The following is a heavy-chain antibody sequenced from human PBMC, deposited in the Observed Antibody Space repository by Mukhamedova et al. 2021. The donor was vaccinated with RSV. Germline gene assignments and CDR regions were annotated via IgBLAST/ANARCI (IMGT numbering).Heavy chain of an antibody. CDR3: PRAWSPVVPAAAFDP. Sequence: GDSVKGRFTISRDNSKNTLYLQMNSLRAEDTAVYYCPRAWSPVVPAAAFDPWGQGTLVTVSS. D-gene: IGHD2-2*01. V-gene: IGHV3-33*01. J-gene: IGHJ5*02.